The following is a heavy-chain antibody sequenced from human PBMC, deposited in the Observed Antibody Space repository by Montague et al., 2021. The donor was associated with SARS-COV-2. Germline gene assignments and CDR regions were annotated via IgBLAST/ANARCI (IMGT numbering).Heavy chain of an antibody. J-gene: IGHJ5*02. CDR2: INHSGST. CDR1: GGSFSGYY. Sequence: SETLSLTCAVYGGSFSGYYWSWICKPPAKGLERVGEINHSGSTNYNQSLKSRVTITVDTSKNQFPLKLSSVTAADTAVYYCACLTLGNCSSTSCYSDWFDPWGQGTLVTVSS. CDR3: ACLTLGNCSSTSCYSDWFDP. V-gene: IGHV4-34*01. D-gene: IGHD2-2*02.